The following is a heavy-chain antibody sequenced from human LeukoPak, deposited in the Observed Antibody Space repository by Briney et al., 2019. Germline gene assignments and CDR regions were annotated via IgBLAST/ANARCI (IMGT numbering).Heavy chain of an antibody. D-gene: IGHD3-9*01. CDR2: IYSGGST. CDR3: AKFGDILTGYPYYFDY. CDR1: GVTVSSNY. V-gene: IGHV3-53*01. J-gene: IGHJ4*02. Sequence: GGSLRLSCAASGVTVSSNYMAWVRQAPGKGLEWVSVIYSGGSTYYADSVKGRFTISRDNSKNTLYLQMNSLRAEDTAVYYCAKFGDILTGYPYYFDYWGQGTLVTVSS.